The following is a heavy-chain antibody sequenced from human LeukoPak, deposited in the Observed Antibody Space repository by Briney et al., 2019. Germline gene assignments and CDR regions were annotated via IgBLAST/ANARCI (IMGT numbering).Heavy chain of an antibody. V-gene: IGHV4-59*01. CDR2: IYYSGAT. CDR3: ARALAFDY. CDR1: GGSIRPYY. J-gene: IGHJ4*02. Sequence: PSETLSLTCAVSGGSIRPYYWSWIRQPPGKGLEWIGYIYYSGATNYNPSLKSRVTISVDTSNNQFSLKLNSVTAADTAMYHCARALAFDYWGQGTLVTVSS.